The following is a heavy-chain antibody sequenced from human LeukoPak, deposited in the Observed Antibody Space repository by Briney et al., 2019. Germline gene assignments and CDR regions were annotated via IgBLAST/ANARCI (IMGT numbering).Heavy chain of an antibody. D-gene: IGHD2/OR15-2a*01. CDR2: ISYDGSSK. CDR1: GFTFSNYA. CDR3: LTILETTFDAFDI. V-gene: IGHV3-30-3*01. J-gene: IGHJ3*02. Sequence: PGGSLRLSCAASGFTFSNYALHWVRQAPGKGLEWVAIISYDGSSKYYADSVKGRFTISRDNSKNTLYLQMNSLKAEDTGVYYCLTILETTFDAFDIWGQGTMVTVSS.